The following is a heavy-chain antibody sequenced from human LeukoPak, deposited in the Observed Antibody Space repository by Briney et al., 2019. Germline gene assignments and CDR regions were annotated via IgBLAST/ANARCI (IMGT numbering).Heavy chain of an antibody. V-gene: IGHV4-59*01. D-gene: IGHD2-15*01. CDR3: AKSVEGYCSGGSCYSYYYYMDV. J-gene: IGHJ6*03. CDR2: IYYSGST. Sequence: PSETLSLTCTVSGGSISSYYWSWIRQHPGKGLEWLGYIYYSGSTNYNPSLKSRVTISVDTSKNQFSLKLSSVTAADTAVYYCAKSVEGYCSGGSCYSYYYYMDVWGKGTTVTVSS. CDR1: GGSISSYY.